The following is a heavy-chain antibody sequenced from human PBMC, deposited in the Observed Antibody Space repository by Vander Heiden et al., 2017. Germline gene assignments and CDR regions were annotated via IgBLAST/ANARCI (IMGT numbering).Heavy chain of an antibody. V-gene: IGHV1-2*02. CDR1: GFTLTGYY. J-gene: IGHJ5*02. CDR3: ARGTTVGGEGFDP. CDR2: INPNSGGT. Sequence: QVQLVQSGAEVKKPGASVKVSCKASGFTLTGYYMHWVRQAPGQGLEWMGWINPNSGGTNYAQNFQGRVTMTRDTSISTAYMELSRLTSDDTAVYYCARGTTVGGEGFDPWGQGTLVTVSS. D-gene: IGHD4-4*01.